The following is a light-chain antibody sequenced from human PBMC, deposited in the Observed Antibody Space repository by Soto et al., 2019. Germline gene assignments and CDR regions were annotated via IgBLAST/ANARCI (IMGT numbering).Light chain of an antibody. CDR2: EVS. CDR1: SSDVGAYNS. Sequence: QSVLAQPASVSGSPGQSITISCTVTSSDVGAYNSVSWYQQHPGIAPKLIIYEVSNRPSGVSNRFSGSKSGNTASLTISGLQAEDETDYYCSSYTSASAWVFGGGTKVTVL. V-gene: IGLV2-14*01. CDR3: SSYTSASAWV. J-gene: IGLJ3*02.